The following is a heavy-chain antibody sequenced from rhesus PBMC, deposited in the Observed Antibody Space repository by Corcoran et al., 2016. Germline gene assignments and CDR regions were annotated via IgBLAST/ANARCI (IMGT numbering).Heavy chain of an antibody. CDR1: GYTFTDYY. Sequence: EVQLVQSGAEVKKPGASVKISCKASGYTFTDYYMHWVRQAPGKGLEWKGRVDPEDGEAIHAQKFQDRVTITADTSTDTAYMELSSMRSEDTAVYYCATGPILKLEYFEFWGQGALVTVSS. D-gene: IGHD2-21*01. CDR2: VDPEDGEA. CDR3: ATGPILKLEYFEF. V-gene: IGHV1-111*02. J-gene: IGHJ1*01.